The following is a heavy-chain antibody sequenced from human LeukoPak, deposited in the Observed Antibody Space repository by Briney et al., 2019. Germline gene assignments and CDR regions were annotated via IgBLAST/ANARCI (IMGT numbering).Heavy chain of an antibody. V-gene: IGHV1-46*01. CDR3: ARVSEAYPAVVAAAGTEEDYFDY. D-gene: IGHD6-13*01. CDR2: INPSGGST. Sequence: ASVKVSCKASGYTFTSYYMHWVRQAPVQGLEWMGIINPSGGSTSYAQKFQGRVTMTRDTSTSTVYMELSSLRSEDTAVYYCARVSEAYPAVVAAAGTEEDYFDYWGQGTLVTVSS. CDR1: GYTFTSYY. J-gene: IGHJ4*02.